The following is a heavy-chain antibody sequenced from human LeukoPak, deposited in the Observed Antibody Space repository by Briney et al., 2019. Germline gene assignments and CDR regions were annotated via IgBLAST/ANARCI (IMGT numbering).Heavy chain of an antibody. CDR1: GYTFTSYG. D-gene: IGHD2/OR15-2a*01. V-gene: IGHV1-18*01. CDR3: ARGFFLKPPDY. Sequence: GASAKVSCKASGYTFTSYGISWVREAPGPGLEWMGWICAYNGNTHDAQKLQRRVTMNTDTSTRTAYMELRSLRSDVTAVYYCARGFFLKPPDYWGQGTLDTVSS. CDR2: ICAYNGNT. J-gene: IGHJ4*02.